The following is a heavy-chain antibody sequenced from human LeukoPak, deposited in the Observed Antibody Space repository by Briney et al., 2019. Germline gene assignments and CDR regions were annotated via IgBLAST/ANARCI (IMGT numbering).Heavy chain of an antibody. Sequence: GGSLRLSCAASGFTFDDYAMHWVRQAPGKGLEWVSGISWNGGSIGYADSVKGRFTISRDNAKNSLYLQMNSLRAEDTALYYCAKDGLTPRWGQGTLVTVSS. CDR2: ISWNGGSI. CDR1: GFTFDDYA. D-gene: IGHD2-15*01. J-gene: IGHJ4*02. CDR3: AKDGLTPR. V-gene: IGHV3-9*01.